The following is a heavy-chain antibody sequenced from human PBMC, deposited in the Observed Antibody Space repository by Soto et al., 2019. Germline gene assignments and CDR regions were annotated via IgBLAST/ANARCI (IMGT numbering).Heavy chain of an antibody. CDR2: ISGSGSST. V-gene: IGHV3-23*01. D-gene: IGHD1-20*01. CDR1: GFTFSSYA. Sequence: PGGSLRLSCAASGFTFSSYAMSWVRQAPGKGLEWVSAISGSGSSTYYADSVKGRFTISRDNSKSTLYLQTNSLRAEDTAVYYCAKDLPTKISGPPRYDPWGPGPLVTVPS. J-gene: IGHJ5*02. CDR3: AKDLPTKISGPPRYDP.